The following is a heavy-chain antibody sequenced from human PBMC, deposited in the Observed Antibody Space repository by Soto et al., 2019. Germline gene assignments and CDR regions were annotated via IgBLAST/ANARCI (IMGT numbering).Heavy chain of an antibody. V-gene: IGHV3-48*02. CDR3: ARAYYYDSSGYYSYGMDV. D-gene: IGHD3-22*01. Sequence: AGGSLRLSCAASGFTFSSYSMNWVRQAPGKGLEWVSYISSSSSTIYYADSVKGRFTISRDNAKNSLYLQMNSLRDEDTAVYYCARAYYYDSSGYYSYGMDVWGQGTTVTVSS. CDR2: ISSSSSTI. J-gene: IGHJ6*02. CDR1: GFTFSSYS.